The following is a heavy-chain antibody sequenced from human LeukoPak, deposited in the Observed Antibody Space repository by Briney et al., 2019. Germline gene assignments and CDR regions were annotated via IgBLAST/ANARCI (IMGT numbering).Heavy chain of an antibody. V-gene: IGHV1-18*01. CDR1: GYTFTSYG. D-gene: IGHD6-13*01. CDR3: ARAFSGIAAADY. CDR2: ISAYNGNT. Sequence: ASVKVSCKASGYTFTSYGISWVRQAPGQGLEWMGWISAYNGNTDYAQKLQGRVTMTTDTSTSTAYMGLRSLRSDDTAVYYCARAFSGIAAADYWGQGTLVTVSS. J-gene: IGHJ4*02.